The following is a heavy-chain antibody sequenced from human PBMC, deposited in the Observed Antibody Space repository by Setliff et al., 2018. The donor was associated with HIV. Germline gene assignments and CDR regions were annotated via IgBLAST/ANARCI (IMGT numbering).Heavy chain of an antibody. J-gene: IGHJ3*02. CDR3: ARKEYQLLHAFDI. CDR2: IIPVLDMP. Sequence: ASVKVSCKASGGTFDNYPINWVRQAPGQGLEWMGGIIPVLDMPHYAQKFQGRVTMTADKSTNTAYMEVTSLRSEDTAVYYCARKEYQLLHAFDIWGQGTMVTVSS. CDR1: GGTFDNYP. V-gene: IGHV1-69*10. D-gene: IGHD2-2*01.